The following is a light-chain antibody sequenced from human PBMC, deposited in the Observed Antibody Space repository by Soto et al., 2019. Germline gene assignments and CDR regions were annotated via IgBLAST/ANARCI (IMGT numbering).Light chain of an antibody. V-gene: IGKV1-39*01. CDR1: QSISRY. J-gene: IGKJ5*01. Sequence: DIQLTQSASSLSASVVDRITITCRSSQSISRYLNWYQQRPGTAPKLLIYAASSLQSGVPSRFSGSGSGTDFTLTISSLQPEDFATYYCQQANSFPITFGQGTRLEIK. CDR3: QQANSFPIT. CDR2: AAS.